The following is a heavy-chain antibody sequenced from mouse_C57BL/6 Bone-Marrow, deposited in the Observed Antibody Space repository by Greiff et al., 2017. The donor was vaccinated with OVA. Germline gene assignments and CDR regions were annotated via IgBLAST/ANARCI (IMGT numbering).Heavy chain of an antibody. Sequence: EVQLQQSGAELVRPGASVKLSCTASGFNIKDDYLHWVKQRPEQGLEWIGWIDPENGYTDYASKFQGKATITADTSSNTAYLQLSSLTSEDTAGYYCTTEGGPAMDYWGQGTSVTVAS. CDR2: IDPENGYT. J-gene: IGHJ4*01. D-gene: IGHD3-3*01. CDR1: GFNIKDDY. V-gene: IGHV14-4*01. CDR3: TTEGGPAMDY.